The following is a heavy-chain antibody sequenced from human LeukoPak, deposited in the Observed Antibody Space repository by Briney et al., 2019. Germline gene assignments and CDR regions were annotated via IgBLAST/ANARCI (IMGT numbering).Heavy chain of an antibody. Sequence: ASVKVSCKASGYTFTSYDINWVRQATGQGLEWTGWMNPNSGNTGYAQKFQGRVTMTRNTSISTAYMELSSLRSEDTAVYYCARTGVGYCTNGVCYEVDYWGQGTLVTVSS. CDR1: GYTFTSYD. J-gene: IGHJ4*02. V-gene: IGHV1-8*01. CDR3: ARTGVGYCTNGVCYEVDY. D-gene: IGHD2-8*01. CDR2: MNPNSGNT.